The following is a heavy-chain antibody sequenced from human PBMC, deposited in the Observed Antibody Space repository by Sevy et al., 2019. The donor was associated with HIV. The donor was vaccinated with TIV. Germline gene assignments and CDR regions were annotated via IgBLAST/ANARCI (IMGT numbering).Heavy chain of an antibody. D-gene: IGHD5-12*01. CDR2: ITRNSYEAYGGTT. CDR3: TRGLATADTPEYYFDY. Sequence: GGSLRLSCTTSGFTFDDYAMNWFHQAPGKGLEWVAFITRNSYEAYGGTTDYAAFVKGRFIISRDDSKSNAYLQMNSLKTEDTAVYYCTRGLATADTPEYYFDYWGQGTLVTVSS. J-gene: IGHJ4*02. V-gene: IGHV3-49*03. CDR1: GFTFDDYA.